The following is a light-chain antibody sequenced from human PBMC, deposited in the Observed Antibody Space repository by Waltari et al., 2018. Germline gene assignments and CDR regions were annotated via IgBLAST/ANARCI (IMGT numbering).Light chain of an antibody. CDR2: EVN. Sequence: QSALTQPAPVSGPPGQSITIPCTGTSSDVGSCNLVSWYQQHPGKAPKLMIYEVNKRPSGVSSRFSASRSGNTASLTISGLQAEDEADYYCCSYNDGPYVFGTGTKVTVL. V-gene: IGLV2-23*02. CDR3: CSYNDGPYV. J-gene: IGLJ1*01. CDR1: SSDVGSCNL.